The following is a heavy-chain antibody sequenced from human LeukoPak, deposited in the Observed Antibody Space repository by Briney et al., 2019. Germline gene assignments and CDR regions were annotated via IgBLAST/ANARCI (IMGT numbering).Heavy chain of an antibody. Sequence: GGALRLSCAASGFTFSSCAMSWVRPAPGKGLEGVSAISGSGSRTYYADSVKGRFTISRDNSKNTLYLQMNSLRAEDTAVYYCAKSPADYGDDLFDCWGQGTLVTVSS. V-gene: IGHV3-23*01. J-gene: IGHJ4*02. CDR2: ISGSGSRT. D-gene: IGHD4-17*01. CDR3: AKSPADYGDDLFDC. CDR1: GFTFSSCA.